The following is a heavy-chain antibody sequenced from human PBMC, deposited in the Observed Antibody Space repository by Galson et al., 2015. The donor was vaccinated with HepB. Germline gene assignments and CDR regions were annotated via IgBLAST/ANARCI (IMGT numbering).Heavy chain of an antibody. CDR2: INPNSGGT. V-gene: IGHV1-2*02. CDR3: ARIEGLVPYYYGMDV. D-gene: IGHD6-19*01. J-gene: IGHJ6*02. Sequence: SVKVSCKASGYTFTGYYMHWVRQAPGQGLEWMGWINPNSGGTNYAQKFQGRVTMTTDTSTSTAYMELRSLRSDDTAVYYCARIEGLVPYYYGMDVWGQGTTVTVSS. CDR1: GYTFTGYY.